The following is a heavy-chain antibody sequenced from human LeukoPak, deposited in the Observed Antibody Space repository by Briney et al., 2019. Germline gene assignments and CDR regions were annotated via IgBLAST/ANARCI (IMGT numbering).Heavy chain of an antibody. CDR2: ISPDSNYK. V-gene: IGHV3-21*01. Sequence: PGGSLRLSCAASGFTFSTYSMNWLRLAPGKGLEWVSSISPDSNYKYYVDSVKGRFTISRDNAKSSLYLQMNSLRAEDTAVYYCVRGVGGDSRFDPWGQGTLVTVSS. CDR1: GFTFSTYS. J-gene: IGHJ5*02. CDR3: VRGVGGDSRFDP. D-gene: IGHD1-26*01.